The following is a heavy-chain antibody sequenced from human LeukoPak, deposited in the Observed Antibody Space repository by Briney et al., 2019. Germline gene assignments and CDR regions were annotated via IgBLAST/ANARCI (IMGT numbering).Heavy chain of an antibody. CDR3: ARGIGNGYSGYGFRWFDP. CDR1: GFTFDDYG. V-gene: IGHV3-20*04. J-gene: IGHJ5*02. Sequence: GGSLRLSCAASGFTFDDYGMSWVRQAPGKGLEWVSGINWNGGSTGYADSVKGRFTISRDNSKNTLYLQMSSLRAEDTAIYYCARGIGNGYSGYGFRWFDPWGQGALVTVSS. CDR2: INWNGGST. D-gene: IGHD5-12*01.